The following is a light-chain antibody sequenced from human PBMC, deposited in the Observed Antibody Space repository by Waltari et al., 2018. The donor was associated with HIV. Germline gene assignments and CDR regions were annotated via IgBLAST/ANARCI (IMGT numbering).Light chain of an antibody. V-gene: IGKV4-1*01. CDR1: QSLLNSSNNKNY. Sequence: DIVMTQSPGSLAVSLGERATLTGQSSQSLLNSSNNKNYLAWYQQKPGQPPKLLIYWASTRESGVPDRFSGSGSGTEFTLTISSLQAEDVAVYYCQQYYSTPFTFGPGTKVDSK. CDR3: QQYYSTPFT. CDR2: WAS. J-gene: IGKJ3*01.